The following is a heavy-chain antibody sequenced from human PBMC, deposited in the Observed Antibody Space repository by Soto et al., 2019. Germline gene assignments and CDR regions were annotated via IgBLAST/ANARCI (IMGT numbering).Heavy chain of an antibody. Sequence: AGGSLRLSCAASGFTFSSYAMHWVRQAPGKGLEWVAVISYDGSNKYYADSVKGRFTISRDNSKNTLYLQMNSLRAEDTAVYYCARDNSGSYSEEGDYFDYWGQGTLVTVSS. CDR3: ARDNSGSYSEEGDYFDY. V-gene: IGHV3-30-3*01. CDR1: GFTFSSYA. CDR2: ISYDGSNK. D-gene: IGHD1-26*01. J-gene: IGHJ4*02.